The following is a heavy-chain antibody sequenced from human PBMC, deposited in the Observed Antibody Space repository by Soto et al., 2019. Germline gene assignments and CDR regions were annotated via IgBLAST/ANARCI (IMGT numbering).Heavy chain of an antibody. J-gene: IGHJ4*02. V-gene: IGHV3-21*01. CDR1: GFTFSSYS. Sequence: PGGALRLSCAASGFTFSSYSMNWVRQAPGKGLEWVSSISSSSSYIYYADSVKGRFTISRDNAKNSLYLQMNSLRAEDTAVYYCARAVPIEYGYWGQGTLVTVSS. D-gene: IGHD2-2*01. CDR2: ISSSSSYI. CDR3: ARAVPIEYGY.